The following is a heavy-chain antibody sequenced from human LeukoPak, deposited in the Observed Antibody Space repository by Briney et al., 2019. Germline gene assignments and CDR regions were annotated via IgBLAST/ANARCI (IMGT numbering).Heavy chain of an antibody. CDR1: GGSISSSSYY. D-gene: IGHD6-6*01. Sequence: SETLSLTCTVSGGSISSSSYYWGWIRQPPGKGLEWIGSIYYSGSTYYNPSLKSRVTISVDTSKHQFSLKLSSVTAADTAVYYCARQALDPASIAAPDWFDPWGQGTLVTVSS. J-gene: IGHJ5*02. V-gene: IGHV4-39*01. CDR2: IYYSGST. CDR3: ARQALDPASIAAPDWFDP.